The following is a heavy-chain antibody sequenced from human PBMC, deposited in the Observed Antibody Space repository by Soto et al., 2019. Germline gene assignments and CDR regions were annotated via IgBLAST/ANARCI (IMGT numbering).Heavy chain of an antibody. CDR3: ARTDSCSGGSCYSDEGLFDY. CDR2: IKQDGSEK. D-gene: IGHD2-15*01. V-gene: IGHV3-7*01. Sequence: GGSLRLSCAASGFTFSSYWMSWVRQAPGKGLEWVANIKQDGSEKYYVDSVKGRFTISRDNAKNSLYLQMNSLRAEDTAVYYCARTDSCSGGSCYSDEGLFDYWGQGTLVTVSS. CDR1: GFTFSSYW. J-gene: IGHJ4*02.